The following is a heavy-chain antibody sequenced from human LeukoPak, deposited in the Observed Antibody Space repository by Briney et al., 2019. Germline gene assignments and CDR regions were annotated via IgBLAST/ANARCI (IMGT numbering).Heavy chain of an antibody. CDR2: IYYSGST. Sequence: PSQTLSLTCTVSGGSISRGGYYWSWIRQHPGKGLEWIGYIYYSGSTYYNPSLKSRVTISVDTSKNQFSLKLSSVTAADTAVYYCARDSRYRRYDSSGYYAAAYFDYWGQGTLVTVSS. J-gene: IGHJ4*02. D-gene: IGHD3-22*01. V-gene: IGHV4-31*03. CDR1: GGSISRGGYY. CDR3: ARDSRYRRYDSSGYYAAAYFDY.